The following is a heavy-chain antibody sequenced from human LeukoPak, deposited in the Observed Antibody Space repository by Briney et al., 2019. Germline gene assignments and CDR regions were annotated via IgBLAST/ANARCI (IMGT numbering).Heavy chain of an antibody. V-gene: IGHV4-4*07. Sequence: PSETLSLTCTVSGGSISSYYWSWIRQPAGKGLEWIGRMYTTGNTNYNPSLESRVTMSVDTSKNQFSLKLSSVTAADTAVYYCARDCSPISCHTVANAFDIWGRGTMVTVSS. J-gene: IGHJ3*02. CDR1: GGSISSYY. CDR2: MYTTGNT. D-gene: IGHD2-2*02. CDR3: ARDCSPISCHTVANAFDI.